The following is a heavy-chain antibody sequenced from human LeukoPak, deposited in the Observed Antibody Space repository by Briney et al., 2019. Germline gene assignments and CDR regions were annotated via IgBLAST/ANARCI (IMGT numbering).Heavy chain of an antibody. V-gene: IGHV3-11*01. J-gene: IGHJ4*02. CDR3: ARKVSASDH. Sequence: GGSLRLSCAASGYTLSYYYMSWIRQAPGKGLEWVSYICSSGRGSTLYYADSVKGRFTISRDSAKNSLNLQMNNLGAEDTALYYCARKVSASDHWGQGSLVTVSS. CDR1: GYTLSYYY. CDR2: ICSSGRGSTL. D-gene: IGHD3-10*01.